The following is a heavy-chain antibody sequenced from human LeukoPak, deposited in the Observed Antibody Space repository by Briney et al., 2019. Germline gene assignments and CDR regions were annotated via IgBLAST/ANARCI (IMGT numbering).Heavy chain of an antibody. V-gene: IGHV1-8*02. CDR1: GGTFSSYD. CDR2: XNPNSGNT. CDR3: ARRRIVVVPAADDAFDI. J-gene: IGHJ3*02. D-gene: IGHD2-2*01. Sequence: ASVXXXXXXSGGTFSSYDXXXXRXAXGQXLXXXXXXNPNSGNTGYAQKFQGRVTMTRNTSISTAYMELSSLRSEDTAVYYCARRRIVVVPAADDAFDIWGQGTMVTVSS.